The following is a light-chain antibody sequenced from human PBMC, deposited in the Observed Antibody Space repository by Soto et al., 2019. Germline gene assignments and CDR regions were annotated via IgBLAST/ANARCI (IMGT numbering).Light chain of an antibody. J-gene: IGKJ1*01. V-gene: IGKV3-20*01. CDR1: QNIRSNY. CDR3: QQYHSPPLT. Sequence: EIVLTQSPGTLSLSPGQRATLSCRATQNIRSNYVAWFQQTPGQAPRPLTYGAVNKASGMPDRFSGSGSGTEFTLTIICLEPEDFVVYYCQQYHSPPLTFGQGTKVEI. CDR2: GAV.